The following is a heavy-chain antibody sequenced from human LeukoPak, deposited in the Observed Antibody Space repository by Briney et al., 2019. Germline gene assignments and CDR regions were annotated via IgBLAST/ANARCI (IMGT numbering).Heavy chain of an antibody. Sequence: GGSLRLSCAASGLSFSRYEMNWVRQAPGKGLEWISYISDSGATIYYADSVRGRFTISRDNARNSVHLQMDSLRVEDTGVYYCAGELGYCIGGDYWGQGILVTDSS. J-gene: IGHJ4*02. CDR2: ISDSGATI. CDR3: AGELGYCIGGDY. CDR1: GLSFSRYE. V-gene: IGHV3-48*03. D-gene: IGHD2-15*01.